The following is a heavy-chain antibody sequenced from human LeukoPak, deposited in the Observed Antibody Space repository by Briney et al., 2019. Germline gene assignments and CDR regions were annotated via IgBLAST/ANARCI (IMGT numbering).Heavy chain of an antibody. CDR3: ARAASSYCSCTSCSPRINWFDP. CDR1: GYTFTSYG. D-gene: IGHD2-2*01. V-gene: IGHV1-18*01. CDR2: ISAYNGNT. Sequence: ASVKVSCKASGYTFTSYGISWVRQAPGQGLEWMGWISAYNGNTNYAQKLQGRVTMTTDTSTSTAYMELRSLRSDDTAVYYCARAASSYCSCTSCSPRINWFDPWGQGTLVTVSS. J-gene: IGHJ5*02.